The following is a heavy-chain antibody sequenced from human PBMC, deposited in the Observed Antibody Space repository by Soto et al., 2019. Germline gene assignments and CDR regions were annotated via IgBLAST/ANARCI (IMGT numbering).Heavy chain of an antibody. CDR2: ISYSGTT. V-gene: IGHV4-59*01. J-gene: IGHJ4*02. CDR1: GGAIRRYK. Sequence: SETLSLTWTVGGGAIRRYKWSWIRHPPGQALQSLSYISYSGTTNSNPSLKSRVTISLHTSRNQFSLKLTSLTAADPAVYYCPSEHYGDPSSLGHWGQRPLVTVSS. CDR3: PSEHYGDPSSLGH. D-gene: IGHD4-17*01.